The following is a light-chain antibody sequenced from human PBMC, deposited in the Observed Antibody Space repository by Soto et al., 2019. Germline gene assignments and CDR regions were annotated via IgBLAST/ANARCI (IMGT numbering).Light chain of an antibody. CDR2: EVT. J-gene: IGLJ1*01. V-gene: IGLV2-14*01. CDR1: SSDVGTYNY. CDR3: SSYTGSSTLYV. Sequence: QSALTQPASVSGSHGQSITISCTGTSSDVGTYNYVSWYQQHPGKAPKVMIYEVTYRPSGVSNRFSGSKSGNTASLTISGLQAEDEAEYYCSSYTGSSTLYVFGTGTKVTVL.